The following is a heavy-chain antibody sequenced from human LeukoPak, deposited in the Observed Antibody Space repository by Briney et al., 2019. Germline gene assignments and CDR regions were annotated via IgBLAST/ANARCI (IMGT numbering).Heavy chain of an antibody. D-gene: IGHD1-20*01. CDR2: FYYSGST. Sequence: SEILSLTCSVSGGSINRSIYYWGWIRQPPGKGLEWIGSFYYSGSTYYNPSLKSRVTISIDTSKNQFSLKVSSVTAADTAVYYCARGITGASFFFYYYYMDVWGNGTTVTVSS. V-gene: IGHV4-39*07. CDR1: GGSINRSIYY. J-gene: IGHJ6*03. CDR3: ARGITGASFFFYYYYMDV.